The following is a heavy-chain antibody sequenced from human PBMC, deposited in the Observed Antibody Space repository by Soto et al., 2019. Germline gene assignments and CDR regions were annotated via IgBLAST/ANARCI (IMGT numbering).Heavy chain of an antibody. V-gene: IGHV4-31*03. D-gene: IGHD3-22*01. CDR1: GGSISSGGYY. CDR3: ARAPSSSGYYYYFDY. Sequence: PSETLSLTCTVSGGSISSGGYYWSWIRQHPGKGLEWIGYIYYSGSTYYNPSLKSRVTISVDTSKNQFSLKLSSVTAADTAVYYCARAPSSSGYYYYFDYWGQGTLVTVSS. CDR2: IYYSGST. J-gene: IGHJ4*02.